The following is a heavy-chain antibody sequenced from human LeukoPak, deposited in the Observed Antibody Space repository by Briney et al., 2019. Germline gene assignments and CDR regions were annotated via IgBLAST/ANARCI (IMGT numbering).Heavy chain of an antibody. CDR3: ARLPLNYYDSSGQYYFDY. CDR2: IVPIFGTA. Sequence: SVKVSCKASGGTFSSYAISWVRQAPGQGLEWMGGIVPIFGTANYAQKFQGRVTITADESTSTAYMELSSLRSEDTAVYYCARLPLNYYDSSGQYYFDYWGQGTLVTVSS. D-gene: IGHD3-22*01. V-gene: IGHV1-69*01. J-gene: IGHJ4*02. CDR1: GGTFSSYA.